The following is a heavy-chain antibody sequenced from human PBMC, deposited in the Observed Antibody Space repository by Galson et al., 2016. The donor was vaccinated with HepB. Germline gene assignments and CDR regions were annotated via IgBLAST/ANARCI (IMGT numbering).Heavy chain of an antibody. V-gene: IGHV3-33*01. CDR2: ICCGGRKT. CDR1: GFIFSNYD. Sequence: SLRLSCAASGFIFSNYDMNWVRQAPGKGLEWVAVICCGGRKTYYGDSVKGRFSISRDNSKKTLYLQMNSLRVEDTAVYYCASEVVRGVVSVDDAFGRWGQGTMVTVSS. CDR3: ASEVVRGVVSVDDAFGR. D-gene: IGHD3-10*01. J-gene: IGHJ3*01.